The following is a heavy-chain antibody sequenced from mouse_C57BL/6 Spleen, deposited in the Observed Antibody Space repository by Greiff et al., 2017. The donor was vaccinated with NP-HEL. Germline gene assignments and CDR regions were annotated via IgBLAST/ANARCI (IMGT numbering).Heavy chain of an antibody. J-gene: IGHJ2*01. CDR1: GYTFTDYY. V-gene: IGHV1-26*01. D-gene: IGHD1-1*01. Sequence: EVQLQQSGPELVKPGASVKISCKASGYTFTDYYMNWVKQSHGKSLEWIGDINPNNGGTSYNQKFKGKATLTVDKSSSTAYMELRSLTSEDSAVYYCARYYYGRVYFDYWGQGTTLTVSS. CDR3: ARYYYGRVYFDY. CDR2: INPNNGGT.